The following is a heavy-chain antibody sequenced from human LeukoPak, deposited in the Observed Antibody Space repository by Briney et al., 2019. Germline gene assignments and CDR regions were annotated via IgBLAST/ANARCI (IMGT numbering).Heavy chain of an antibody. CDR2: SSGDGGNT. D-gene: IGHD3-3*01. J-gene: IGHJ4*02. V-gene: IGHV3-23*01. Sequence: QPGGSLRLSCAASGFSLRSFAMSWVRQAPGKGLEWVSASSGDGGNTDYANSVKGRFTISRDNSKNTIYLQMNSLRADDTAVYYCAKQGRNDFVDSWGQGTLVTVSS. CDR1: GFSLRSFA. CDR3: AKQGRNDFVDS.